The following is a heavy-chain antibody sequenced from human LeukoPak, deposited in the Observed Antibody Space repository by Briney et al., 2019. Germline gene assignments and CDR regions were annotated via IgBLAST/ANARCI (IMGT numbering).Heavy chain of an antibody. CDR3: ARGRRYFDY. D-gene: IGHD1-14*01. J-gene: IGHJ4*02. V-gene: IGHV4-34*01. CDR1: GGSFSGYY. Sequence: SETLSLTCAVYGGSFSGYYWSWIRQPPGKGLEWIGEINHSGSTNYNPSLKSRVTISVDTSKNQFSLKLSSGTAADTAVYYCARGRRYFDYWGQGTLVTVSS. CDR2: INHSGST.